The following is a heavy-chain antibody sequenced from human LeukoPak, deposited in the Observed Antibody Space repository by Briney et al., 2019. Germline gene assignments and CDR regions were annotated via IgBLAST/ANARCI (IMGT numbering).Heavy chain of an antibody. CDR1: GGSFSGYY. J-gene: IGHJ5*02. CDR3: ARSGSSGWYARPTSGWFDP. CDR2: INHSGST. Sequence: SETLSLTCAVYGGSFSGYYWSWIRQPPGKGLEWIGEINHSGSTNYNPSLKSRVTISVDTSKNQFSLKLSSVTAADTAVYYCARSGSSGWYARPTSGWFDPWGQGTLVTVSS. V-gene: IGHV4-34*01. D-gene: IGHD6-19*01.